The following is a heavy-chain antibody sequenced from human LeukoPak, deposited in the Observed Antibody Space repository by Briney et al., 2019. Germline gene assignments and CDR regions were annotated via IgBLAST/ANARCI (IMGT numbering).Heavy chain of an antibody. V-gene: IGHV4-59*01. J-gene: IGHJ5*02. Sequence: TPSETLSLTCTVSGGSISSYYWSWIRQPPGKGLEWIGYIYYSGSTNYNPSLKSRVTISVDTSKNQFSLKLSSVTAADTAVYYCARISADSRYDWGVWFDPWGQGTLVTVSS. CDR2: IYYSGST. CDR3: ARISADSRYDWGVWFDP. D-gene: IGHD5-12*01. CDR1: GGSISSYY.